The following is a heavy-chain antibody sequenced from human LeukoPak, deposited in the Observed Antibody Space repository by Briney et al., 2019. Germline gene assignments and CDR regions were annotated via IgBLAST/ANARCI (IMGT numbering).Heavy chain of an antibody. J-gene: IGHJ6*03. CDR3: TRGSIAYYYMDI. Sequence: SSETLSLTCTVSGGSISSYYWSWIRQPPGKGLEWIGNIYYSGSTNYNPSLKSRVTISVDTSKNQFSLKLSSVTAADTAVYYCTRGSIAYYYMDIWGKGTTVTISS. V-gene: IGHV4-59*01. CDR2: IYYSGST. D-gene: IGHD6-13*01. CDR1: GGSISSYY.